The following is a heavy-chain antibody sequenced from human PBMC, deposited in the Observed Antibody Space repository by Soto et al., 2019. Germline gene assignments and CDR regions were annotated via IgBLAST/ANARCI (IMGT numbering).Heavy chain of an antibody. Sequence: PGGSLRLSCAGSGFIFSDYYMSWIRHSPGKGLEWVSYISNSGTTKYYADSVKGRFTISRDNAKNSLYLQINSLRAEDTALYYCARGSPTQAGFDPWGQGTLVTVSS. CDR1: GFIFSDYY. D-gene: IGHD6-13*01. J-gene: IGHJ5*02. CDR3: ARGSPTQAGFDP. V-gene: IGHV3-11*01. CDR2: ISNSGTTK.